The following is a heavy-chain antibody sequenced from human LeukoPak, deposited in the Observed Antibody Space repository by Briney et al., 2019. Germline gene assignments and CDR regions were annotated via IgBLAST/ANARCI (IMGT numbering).Heavy chain of an antibody. CDR1: GYSFTSDW. J-gene: IGHJ4*02. CDR2: IYPGDSDT. D-gene: IGHD5-18*01. Sequence: GESLQSSCHGSGYSFTSDWIGWVRPMPGKGLEWRGIIYPGDSDTRYSPSFQGQVTISADKSISTAYLQWSSLKASDTAMYYCARRGYSYGSEFDYWGQGTLVTVSS. CDR3: ARRGYSYGSEFDY. V-gene: IGHV5-51*01.